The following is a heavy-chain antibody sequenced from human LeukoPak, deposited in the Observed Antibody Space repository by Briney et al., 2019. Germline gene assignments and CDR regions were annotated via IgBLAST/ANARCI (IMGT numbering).Heavy chain of an antibody. D-gene: IGHD2-21*02. CDR3: ARDSSPYCGDDCYFDAFDL. CDR2: INRDGSKN. V-gene: IGHV3-7*03. Sequence: GGSLRLSCAASEFTFGSYWMTWVRQAPGKGLEWVANINRDGSKNHFVDSVKGRFTVSRDNAKNFLYLQMNSLRAEDTAVYFCARDSSPYCGDDCYFDAFDLWGQGTMVTVSS. J-gene: IGHJ3*01. CDR1: EFTFGSYW.